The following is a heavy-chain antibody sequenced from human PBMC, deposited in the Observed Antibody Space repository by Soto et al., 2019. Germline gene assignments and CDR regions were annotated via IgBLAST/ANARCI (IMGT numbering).Heavy chain of an antibody. V-gene: IGHV1-24*01. CDR3: ATDTYRSGASWCGDFDY. D-gene: IGHD2-15*01. Sequence: GAPVKVSCKVSGYTLTELSMHWVRQAPGKGLEWMGGFDPEDGETIYAQKFQGRVTMTEDTSTDTAYMELSSLRSEDTAVYYCATDTYRSGASWCGDFDYWGQVPLVPVSP. CDR2: FDPEDGET. J-gene: IGHJ4*02. CDR1: GYTLTELS.